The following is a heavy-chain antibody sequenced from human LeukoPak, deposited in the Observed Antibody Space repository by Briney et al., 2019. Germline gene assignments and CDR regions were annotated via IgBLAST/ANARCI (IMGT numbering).Heavy chain of an antibody. CDR2: LRYDGSNK. J-gene: IGHJ4*02. CDR1: GFTFSAYG. V-gene: IGHV3-30*02. CDR3: AKSQDYHDFWSGYFDY. Sequence: GGSLRLSCAASGFTFSAYGMHWVRQAPGKGLEWVALLRYDGSNKYYADSVKGRFTISRDNSKNTLYLQMNSLRAEDTAVYYCAKSQDYHDFWSGYFDYWGQGTLVTVSS. D-gene: IGHD3-3*01.